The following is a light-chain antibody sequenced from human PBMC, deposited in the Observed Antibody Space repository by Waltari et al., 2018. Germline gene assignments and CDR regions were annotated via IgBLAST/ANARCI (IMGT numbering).Light chain of an antibody. V-gene: IGKV3-15*01. CDR1: QTVGTN. CDR3: QQYDNWPPWT. CDR2: NAA. Sequence: EIVMTQSPGQLSVSPGERVTLSCRARQTVGTNLAWYRHNPGQAPRLLFLNAANRATGIPDRCSASGSVTDFTLTISSLQSEDFAVYYCQQYDNWPPWTFGQGTKLEIK. J-gene: IGKJ1*01.